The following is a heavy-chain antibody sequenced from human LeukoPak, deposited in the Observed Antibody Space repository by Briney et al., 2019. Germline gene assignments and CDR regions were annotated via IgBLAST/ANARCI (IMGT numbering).Heavy chain of an antibody. V-gene: IGHV3-23*01. D-gene: IGHD3-3*01. Sequence: GGSLRLSCAASGFTSSSYALNWVRQAPGKGLEWVATVSGSGDRMYHADSVKGRFTISRDNSKNTLYLQMNSLRAEDTAVYYCAREVRGFLEWLSPNYYYYGMDVWGQGTTVTVSS. J-gene: IGHJ6*02. CDR1: GFTSSSYA. CDR3: AREVRGFLEWLSPNYYYYGMDV. CDR2: VSGSGDRM.